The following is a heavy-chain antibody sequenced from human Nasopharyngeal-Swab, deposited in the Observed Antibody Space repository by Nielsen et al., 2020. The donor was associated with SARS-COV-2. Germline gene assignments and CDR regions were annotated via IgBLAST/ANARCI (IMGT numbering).Heavy chain of an antibody. D-gene: IGHD4-17*01. V-gene: IGHV3-30*03. CDR2: ISYDGSNK. J-gene: IGHJ4*02. Sequence: VRQAPGNGLEWVAVISYDGSNKYYADSVKGRFTISRDNSKNTLYLQMNSLRAEDTAVYYCATTVTTLSGYWGQGTLVTVSS. CDR3: ATTVTTLSGY.